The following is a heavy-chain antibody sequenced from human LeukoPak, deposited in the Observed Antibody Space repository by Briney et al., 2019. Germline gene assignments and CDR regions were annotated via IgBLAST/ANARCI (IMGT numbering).Heavy chain of an antibody. CDR3: ARDRQYYDFWSGEYYYYYYGMDV. CDR2: ISPIFATA. CDR1: GGTFSSYA. V-gene: IGHV1-69*13. J-gene: IGHJ6*02. D-gene: IGHD3-3*01. Sequence: SVKVSCKASGGTFSSYAISWVRQAPGQGVEWMGGISPIFATANYAQKFQGRVTITADESTSTAYMELSSLRSEDTAVYYCARDRQYYDFWSGEYYYYYYGMDVWGQGTTVTVSS.